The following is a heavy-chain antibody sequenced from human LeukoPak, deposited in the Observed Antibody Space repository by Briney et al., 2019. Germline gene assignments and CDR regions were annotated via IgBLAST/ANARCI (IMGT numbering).Heavy chain of an antibody. Sequence: GGSLRLSCAASGFTFSSYSMNWVRQAPGKGLEWVSSISSSSSYIYYADSVKGRFTISRDNAKNSLYLQMNSLRAEDTAVYYCARDKLTYYDFWSGYVDSDAFDIWGQGTMVTVSS. V-gene: IGHV3-21*01. J-gene: IGHJ3*02. CDR2: ISSSSSYI. CDR3: ARDKLTYYDFWSGYVDSDAFDI. D-gene: IGHD3-3*01. CDR1: GFTFSSYS.